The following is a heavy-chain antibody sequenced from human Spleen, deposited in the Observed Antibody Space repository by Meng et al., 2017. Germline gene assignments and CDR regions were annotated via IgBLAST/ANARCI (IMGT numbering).Heavy chain of an antibody. V-gene: IGHV3-15*01. CDR3: ATGAAAADH. J-gene: IGHJ4*02. Sequence: GGSLRLSCAASGFTFSSYWMSWVRQAPGKGLEWVGRIKSNSDGGTTDYAAPVKGRFTISRDDSKNTLYLQMNSLITDDTAVYFCATGAAAADHWGQGTLVTVSS. CDR1: GFTFSSYW. D-gene: IGHD6-13*01. CDR2: IKSNSDGGTT.